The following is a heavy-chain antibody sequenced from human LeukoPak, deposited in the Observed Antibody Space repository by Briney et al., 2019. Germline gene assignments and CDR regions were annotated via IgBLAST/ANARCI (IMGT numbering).Heavy chain of an antibody. CDR3: ARTYYYDSSGYYFDY. CDR2: IYHSGST. J-gene: IGHJ4*02. D-gene: IGHD3-22*01. V-gene: IGHV4-30-2*01. CDR1: GGSISSGGYS. Sequence: SETLSLTCAVSGGSISSGGYSWSWIRQPPGKGLEWIGYIYHSGSTYYNPSLKSRVTISVDRSKNQFSLKLSSVTAADTAVYYCARTYYYDSSGYYFDYWGQGTLVTVSS.